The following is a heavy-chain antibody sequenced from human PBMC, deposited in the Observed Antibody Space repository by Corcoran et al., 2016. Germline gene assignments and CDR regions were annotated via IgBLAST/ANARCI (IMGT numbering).Heavy chain of an antibody. CDR2: IKQDGSEK. CDR3: ARETYYYDSSGSGMDV. D-gene: IGHD3-22*01. Sequence: EVQLVESGGGLVQPGGSLRLSCAASGFTFSSYWMSWVHQAPGKGLEWVANIKQDGSEKYYVDSVKGRFTISRDNAKNSLYLQMNSLRAEDTAVYYCARETYYYDSSGSGMDVWGQGTTVTVSS. J-gene: IGHJ6*02. CDR1: GFTFSSYW. V-gene: IGHV3-7*03.